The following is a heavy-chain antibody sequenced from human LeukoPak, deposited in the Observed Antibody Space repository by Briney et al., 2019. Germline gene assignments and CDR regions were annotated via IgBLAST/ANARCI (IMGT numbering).Heavy chain of an antibody. CDR2: TSAYNGNT. D-gene: IGHD3-3*01. J-gene: IGHJ5*02. CDR3: ARDQADFWSGYTFDP. CDR1: GYTFTSYG. Sequence: ASVKVSCKASGYTFTSYGISWVRQAPGQGLEWMGWTSAYNGNTNYAQKFQGRVTMTRDTSISTAYMELSRLRSDDTAVYYCARDQADFWSGYTFDPWGQGTLVTVSS. V-gene: IGHV1-18*01.